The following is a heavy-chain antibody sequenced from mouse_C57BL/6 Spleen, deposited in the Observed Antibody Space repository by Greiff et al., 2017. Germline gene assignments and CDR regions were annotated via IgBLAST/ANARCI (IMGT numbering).Heavy chain of an antibody. CDR3: ARLRPYYAMDY. V-gene: IGHV1-54*01. CDR1: GYAFTNYL. J-gene: IGHJ4*01. Sequence: VQLQQSGAELVRPGTSVKVSCKASGYAFTNYLIEWVKQRPGQGLEWIGVINPGSGGTNYNEKFKGKATLTADKSSSTAYMQLSSLTSEDSAVXFCARLRPYYAMDYWGQGTSVTVSS. CDR2: INPGSGGT.